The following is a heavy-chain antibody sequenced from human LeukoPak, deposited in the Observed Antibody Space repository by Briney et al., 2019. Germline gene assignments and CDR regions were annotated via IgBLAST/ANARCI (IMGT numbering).Heavy chain of an antibody. CDR2: INPNSGGT. J-gene: IGHJ4*02. CDR3: ARGVVGATTRSVLGY. Sequence: GGSVKVSCKASGYTFTGYYMHRVRQAPGQGLEWMGWINPNSGGTNYAQKFQGRVTMTRDTSISTAYMELSRLRSGDTAVYYCARGVVGATTRSVLGYWGQGTLVTVSS. CDR1: GYTFTGYY. D-gene: IGHD1-26*01. V-gene: IGHV1-2*02.